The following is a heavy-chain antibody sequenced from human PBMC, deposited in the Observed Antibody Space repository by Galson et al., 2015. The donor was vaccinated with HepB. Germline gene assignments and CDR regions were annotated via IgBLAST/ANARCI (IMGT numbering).Heavy chain of an antibody. CDR1: GGTFSSYA. V-gene: IGHV1-69*13. CDR2: IIPIFGTA. D-gene: IGHD5-12*01. Sequence: SVKVSCKASGGTFSSYAISWVRQAPGQGLEWMGGIIPIFGTANYAQKFQGRVTITADESTSTAYMELSSLRSKDTAVYYCAREVATIGQYYYMDVWGKGTTVTVSS. CDR3: AREVATIGQYYYMDV. J-gene: IGHJ6*03.